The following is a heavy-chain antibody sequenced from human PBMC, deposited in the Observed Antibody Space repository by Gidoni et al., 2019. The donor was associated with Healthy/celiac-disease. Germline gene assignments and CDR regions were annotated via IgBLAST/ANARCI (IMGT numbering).Heavy chain of an antibody. CDR1: VGSISSSSYY. CDR2: IYYSGST. V-gene: IGHV4-39*01. D-gene: IGHD3-10*01. CDR3: ARHLRFRELYTNYFDY. Sequence: QLQLQESGPGLVKPSETLSLTCTVSVGSISSSSYYWGWIRQPPGKGLEWIGSIYYSGSTYYNPSLKSRVTISVDTSKNQFSLKLSSVTAADTAVYYCARHLRFRELYTNYFDYWGQGTLVTVSS. J-gene: IGHJ4*02.